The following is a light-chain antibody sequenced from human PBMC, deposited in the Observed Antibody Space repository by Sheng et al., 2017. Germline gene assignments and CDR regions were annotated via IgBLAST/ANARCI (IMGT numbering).Light chain of an antibody. CDR3: QQYGSSPNT. Sequence: LLTQSPGTLSLSPGERATLSCRASQSVSSSYLAWYHQKPGQAPRLLIYGASSRATGIPDRFSGSGSGTDFTLTISRLEPEDFAVYYCQQYGSSPNTFGQGTKLEI. V-gene: IGKV3-20*01. J-gene: IGKJ2*01. CDR1: QSVSSSY. CDR2: GAS.